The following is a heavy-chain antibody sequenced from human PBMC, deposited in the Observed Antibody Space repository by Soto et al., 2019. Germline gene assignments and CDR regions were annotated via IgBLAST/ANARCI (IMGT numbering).Heavy chain of an antibody. J-gene: IGHJ4*02. V-gene: IGHV4-39*01. CDR3: ARQKGTTVGYFDY. CDR1: GGSISSSSYY. CDR2: IYYSGST. D-gene: IGHD1-1*01. Sequence: PSETLSLTCTVSGGSISSSSYYWGWIRQPPGKGLEWIGSIYYSGSTYYNPSLKSRVTISVDTSKNQFSLKLSSVTAADTAVYYCARQKGTTVGYFDYWGQGTLVTVSS.